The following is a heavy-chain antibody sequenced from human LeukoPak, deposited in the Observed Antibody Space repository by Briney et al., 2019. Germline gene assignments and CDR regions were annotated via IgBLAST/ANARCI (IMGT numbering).Heavy chain of an antibody. V-gene: IGHV1-8*01. CDR3: ARYRYCSSTSCPREVDAFDI. D-gene: IGHD2-2*01. CDR2: MNPNSGNT. J-gene: IGHJ3*02. CDR1: GYTFTSYD. Sequence: GASVKVSCKASGYTFTSYDINWVRQATGQGLEWMGWMNPNSGNTGYAQKFQGRVTMTRNTSISTAYMELSSLRSEDTAVYYCARYRYCSSTSCPREVDAFDIWGQGTMVTVSS.